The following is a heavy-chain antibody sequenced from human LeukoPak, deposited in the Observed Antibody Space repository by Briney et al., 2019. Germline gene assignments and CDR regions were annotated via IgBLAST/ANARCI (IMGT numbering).Heavy chain of an antibody. Sequence: GGSLRLSCSASGFTFSRYSMHWVRQAPGKGLEYVSAISSNGCSTYYADSVKDRFTISRDNSNNTLYLQMSSLRAEDTAVYYCVKDGSGSYYTYYFDYWGRGTLVTVSS. V-gene: IGHV3-64D*06. D-gene: IGHD3-10*01. CDR1: GFTFSRYS. CDR2: ISSNGCST. J-gene: IGHJ4*02. CDR3: VKDGSGSYYTYYFDY.